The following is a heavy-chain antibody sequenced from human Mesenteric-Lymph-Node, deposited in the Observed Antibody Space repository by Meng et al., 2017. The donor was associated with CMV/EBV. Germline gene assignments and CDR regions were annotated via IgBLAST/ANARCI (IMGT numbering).Heavy chain of an antibody. Sequence: QVQLQQWVAGLLKPSETLSLTCAVYGGSFSGEYWSWIRQPPGKGLGWIGEINHSGVPNYNPSLKSRVTISLDRSKNQFSLKLSSVTAEDTAVYYCARGSDIPVNNYWGQGTLVTVSS. CDR2: INHSGVP. CDR1: GGSFSGEY. J-gene: IGHJ4*02. D-gene: IGHD2-15*01. V-gene: IGHV4-34*01. CDR3: ARGSDIPVNNY.